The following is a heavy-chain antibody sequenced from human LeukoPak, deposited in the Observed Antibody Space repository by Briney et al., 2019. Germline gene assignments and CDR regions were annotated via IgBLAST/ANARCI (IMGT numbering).Heavy chain of an antibody. CDR1: GGSISSGGYS. V-gene: IGHV4-30-2*01. J-gene: IGHJ4*02. D-gene: IGHD2-2*02. Sequence: SSETLSLTCAVSGGSISSGGYSWSWIRQPPVKGLEWIGYIYHSGSTYYNPSLKSRVTISVDRSKNQFSLKLSSVTAADTAVYYCARTPYCSSTSCYTFFDYWGQGTLVTVSS. CDR2: IYHSGST. CDR3: ARTPYCSSTSCYTFFDY.